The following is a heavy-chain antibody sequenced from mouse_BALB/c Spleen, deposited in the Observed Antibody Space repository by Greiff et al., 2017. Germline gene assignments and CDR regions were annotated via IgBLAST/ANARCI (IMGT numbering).Heavy chain of an antibody. J-gene: IGHJ4*01. D-gene: IGHD3-2*01. V-gene: IGHV7-3*02. CDR2: IRNKANGYTT. Sequence: EVHLVESGGGLVQPGGSLRLSCAPSGFTFTDYYMSWVRQPPGKALEWLGFIRNKANGYTTEYSASVKGRFTISRDNSQSILYLQMNTLRAEDSATYYCARETARALYYAMDYWGQGTSVTGAS. CDR1: GFTFTDYY. CDR3: ARETARALYYAMDY.